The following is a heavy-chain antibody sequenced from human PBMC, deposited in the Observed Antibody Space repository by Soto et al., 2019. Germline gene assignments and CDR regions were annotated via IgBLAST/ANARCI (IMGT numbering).Heavy chain of an antibody. Sequence: ASVEVSCKASGYTFTSYARRWVRQAPGQRLEWMGWINAGNGNTKYSQKFQGRVTITRDTSASTAYMELSSLRSEDTTVYYCARGPGGPDGPGDYWGQGTLVTVSS. CDR2: INAGNGNT. CDR3: ARGPGGPDGPGDY. J-gene: IGHJ4*02. CDR1: GYTFTSYA. V-gene: IGHV1-3*01. D-gene: IGHD2-15*01.